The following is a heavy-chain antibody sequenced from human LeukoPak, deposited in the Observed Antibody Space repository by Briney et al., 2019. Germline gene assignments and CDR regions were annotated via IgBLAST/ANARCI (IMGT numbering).Heavy chain of an antibody. CDR1: GFTVSSNY. J-gene: IGHJ4*02. CDR3: ARERTAMVTGFDY. CDR2: IYSGGST. D-gene: IGHD5-18*01. V-gene: IGHV3-66*01. Sequence: GGSLRLSCAASGFTVSSNYMSWVRQAPGKGLEWVPVIYSGGSTYYADSVKGRFTISRDNSKNTLYLQMNSLRAEDTAVYYCARERTAMVTGFDYWGQGTLVTVSS.